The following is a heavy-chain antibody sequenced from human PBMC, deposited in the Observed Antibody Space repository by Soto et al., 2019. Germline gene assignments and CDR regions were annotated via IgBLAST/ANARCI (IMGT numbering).Heavy chain of an antibody. J-gene: IGHJ4*02. V-gene: IGHV5-51*01. Sequence: GESLKISCKGSGYSFTSYWIGWVRQMPGKGLEWMGIIYPGDSDTRYSPSFQGQVTISADKSISTAYLQWSSLRPEDTAVYYCAKQHPEELWFGELIPSKFWGQGTLVTVSS. CDR1: GYSFTSYW. CDR2: IYPGDSDT. D-gene: IGHD3-10*01. CDR3: AKQHPEELWFGELIPSKF.